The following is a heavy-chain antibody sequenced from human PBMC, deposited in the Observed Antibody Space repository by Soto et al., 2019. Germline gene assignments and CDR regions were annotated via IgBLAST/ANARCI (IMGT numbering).Heavy chain of an antibody. CDR2: ISTNGDTA. J-gene: IGHJ5*01. CDR1: GFTFSNYG. CDR3: ATDLSRWHHYAFDS. D-gene: IGHD4-17*01. V-gene: IGHV3-23*01. Sequence: EVQLLESGGGLLQPGGSLRLSCAASGFTFSNYGMNWVRQAPGKGLEWVSGISTNGDTANYADSVKGRFTISRDNSKNALYMQMNGLRPEDTALYYCATDLSRWHHYAFDSWGQGTLVTVSS.